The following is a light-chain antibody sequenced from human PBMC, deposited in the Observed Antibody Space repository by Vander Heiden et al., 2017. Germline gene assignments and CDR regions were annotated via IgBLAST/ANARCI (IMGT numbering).Light chain of an antibody. V-gene: IGKV3-15*01. Sequence: EIVMTQSPATLSVSPVERATLSCRASQSVSSNLAWYQQKPGQAPRLLIYGASTRATGIPARFSGSGYGTEFTLTISSRQSEDFAVYYCQQYYNWPQYTFGQGTKLEIK. CDR2: GAS. CDR1: QSVSSN. CDR3: QQYYNWPQYT. J-gene: IGKJ2*01.